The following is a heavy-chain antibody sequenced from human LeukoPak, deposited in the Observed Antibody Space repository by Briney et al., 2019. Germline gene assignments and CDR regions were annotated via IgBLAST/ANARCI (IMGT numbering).Heavy chain of an antibody. J-gene: IGHJ4*02. V-gene: IGHV4-4*07. D-gene: IGHD3-3*01. CDR2: IHTSGST. Sequence: SETLSLTCTVSGGSTSNYFCTWLRQSAGKGLEWIGRIHTSGSTNYNPSLKSRVSMSVDTSKNLFSLKLSSVTAADTAVYYCARDPEGHGYYFDYWGQGALVTVSS. CDR3: ARDPEGHGYYFDY. CDR1: GGSTSNYF.